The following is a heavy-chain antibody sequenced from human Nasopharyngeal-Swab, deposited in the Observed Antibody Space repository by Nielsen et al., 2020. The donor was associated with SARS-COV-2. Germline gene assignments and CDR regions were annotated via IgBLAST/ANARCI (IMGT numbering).Heavy chain of an antibody. Sequence: GGSLRLSCAASGFTFSSYGMHWVRQATGKGLEWVAVIWYDGSNKYYADSVKGRFTISRDNSKNTLYLQMNSLRAEDTAVYYCARGGGIIAAAGTFDYWGQGTLVTVSS. D-gene: IGHD6-13*01. V-gene: IGHV3-33*01. CDR1: GFTFSSYG. CDR3: ARGGGIIAAAGTFDY. J-gene: IGHJ4*02. CDR2: IWYDGSNK.